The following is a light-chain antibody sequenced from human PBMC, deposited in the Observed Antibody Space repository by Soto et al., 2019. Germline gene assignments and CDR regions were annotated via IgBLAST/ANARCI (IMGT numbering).Light chain of an antibody. CDR3: QQYESWPLT. J-gene: IGKJ2*01. Sequence: EIVMTQSPATLSVSPGERATLSCRASQGVSSDLAWYQQKPGQAPRLLIYGASTRATGIPARFSGSGSGREFTLTISSLQSEDFAVYYCQQYESWPLTFGQGTKLEIK. CDR2: GAS. CDR1: QGVSSD. V-gene: IGKV3-15*01.